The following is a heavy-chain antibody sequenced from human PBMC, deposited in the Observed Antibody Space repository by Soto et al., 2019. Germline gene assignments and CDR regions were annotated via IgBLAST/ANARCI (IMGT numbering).Heavy chain of an antibody. CDR3: AREPRPPSFDP. Sequence: SVRVSCKSSGGIFSSYAIRWVRQAPGQGLEWMGGIIPIFGTANYAQKFQGRVTITADESTSTAYMELSSLRSEDTAVYYCAREPRPPSFDPWGQGTLVTVSS. J-gene: IGHJ5*02. CDR1: GGIFSSYA. V-gene: IGHV1-69*13. CDR2: IIPIFGTA.